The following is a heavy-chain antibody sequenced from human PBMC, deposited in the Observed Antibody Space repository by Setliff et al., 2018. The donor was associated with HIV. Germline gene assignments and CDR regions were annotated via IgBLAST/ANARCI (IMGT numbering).Heavy chain of an antibody. CDR1: GYSFTTYW. CDR3: ARSSAAWALGY. Sequence: GESLKISCKTSGYSFTTYWIGWVRQMPGKGLEWMGIINPGDSDTRYSPSFQGQVTISADKSISTAYLQWSSLKASDTAMYYCARSSAAWALGYWGQGTLVTVSS. J-gene: IGHJ4*02. D-gene: IGHD3-10*01. V-gene: IGHV5-51*01. CDR2: INPGDSDT.